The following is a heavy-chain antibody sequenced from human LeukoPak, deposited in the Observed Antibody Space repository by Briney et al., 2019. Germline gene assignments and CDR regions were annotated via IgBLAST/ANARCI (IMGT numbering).Heavy chain of an antibody. Sequence: GGSLRLSCAASGFTFSSYRMHWVRQAPGKGLVWVSRIDSDVSYINYADSVKGRFTISRDNAKNTVYLQMNSLRAEDTAVYYCARDKAYGMDVWGQGTTVTVSS. CDR3: ARDKAYGMDV. CDR1: GFTFSSYR. V-gene: IGHV3-74*01. CDR2: IDSDVSYI. J-gene: IGHJ6*02.